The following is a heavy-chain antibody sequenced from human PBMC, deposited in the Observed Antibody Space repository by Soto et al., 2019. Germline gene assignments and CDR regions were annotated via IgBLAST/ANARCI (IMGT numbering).Heavy chain of an antibody. Sequence: GALRLSCAASGFSFSTYTMSWVRRAPGKGLEWVSAISGSGGSPSYADSVQGRFTISRDNPKKTLYLQMNSLRAEDTAVYYCAKARCTTSNCYVPDYWGQGTLVTVSS. D-gene: IGHD2-8*01. V-gene: IGHV3-23*01. J-gene: IGHJ4*01. CDR3: AKARCTTSNCYVPDY. CDR1: GFSFSTYT. CDR2: ISGSGGSP.